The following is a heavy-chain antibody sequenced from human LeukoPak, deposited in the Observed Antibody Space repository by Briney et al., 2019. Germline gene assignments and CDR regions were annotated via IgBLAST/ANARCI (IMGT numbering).Heavy chain of an antibody. Sequence: PSETLSLTCAASGYSISSGYYWGWRRQPPGKGLGWIGIIYHSGRTYYNPSFKSRVTISVDTSKNQFSLKLSSVNAADTGVYYCARQVPAAPPCYYYMDVWGKGTTVTVSS. V-gene: IGHV4-38-2*01. J-gene: IGHJ6*03. CDR3: ARQVPAAPPCYYYMDV. CDR1: GYSISSGYY. D-gene: IGHD2-2*01. CDR2: IYHSGRT.